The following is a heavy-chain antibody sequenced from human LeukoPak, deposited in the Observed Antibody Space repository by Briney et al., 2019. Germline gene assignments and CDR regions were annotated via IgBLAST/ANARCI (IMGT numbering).Heavy chain of an antibody. J-gene: IGHJ4*02. Sequence: GGSLRLSCAASGFTFSSSAMSWVRQAPGKGLQWLSSINGGDYSTYYTDSVKGRFTISRASSKNVLYLQMNSLTTDDTAIYYCATADPTPRGINFDFWGQGALVTVSS. CDR3: ATADPTPRGINFDF. D-gene: IGHD3-10*01. V-gene: IGHV3-23*01. CDR1: GFTFSSSA. CDR2: INGGDYST.